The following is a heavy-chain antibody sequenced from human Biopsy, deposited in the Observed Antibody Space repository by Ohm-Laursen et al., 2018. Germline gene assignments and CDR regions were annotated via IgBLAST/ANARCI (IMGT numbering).Heavy chain of an antibody. J-gene: IGHJ6*02. V-gene: IGHV3-21*01. CDR1: GFSVSGYD. Sequence: SLRLSCSASGFSVSGYDMNWVRQAPGKGLEWVSYISETSSHIYDADSVRGRFTVARDIAKNSLYLQLNSLRVEDTDVYYCERDSSKRAREGGMDVWGQGTTVTVSS. CDR3: ERDSSKRAREGGMDV. D-gene: IGHD6-6*01. CDR2: ISETSSHI.